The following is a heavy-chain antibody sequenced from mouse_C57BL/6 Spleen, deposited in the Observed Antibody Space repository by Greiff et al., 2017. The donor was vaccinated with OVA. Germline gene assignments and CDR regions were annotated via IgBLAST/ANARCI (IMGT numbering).Heavy chain of an antibody. CDR1: GYTFTSYG. J-gene: IGHJ1*03. Sequence: QVQLQQSGAELARPGASVKLSCKASGYTFTSYGISWVKQRTGQGLEWIGEIYPRSGNTYYNEKFKGKATLTADKSSSTAYMELRSLTSEDSAVYFCARRDDYDGRYFDVWGTGTTVTVSS. D-gene: IGHD2-4*01. V-gene: IGHV1-81*01. CDR2: IYPRSGNT. CDR3: ARRDDYDGRYFDV.